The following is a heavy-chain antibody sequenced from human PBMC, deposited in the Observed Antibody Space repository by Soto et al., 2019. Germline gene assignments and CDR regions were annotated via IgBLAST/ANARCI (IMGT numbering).Heavy chain of an antibody. CDR3: AVIGEYDYVWGSPDPFDY. D-gene: IGHD3-16*01. Sequence: GGSLRLSCAASGFTFSGYGMHWVRQAPGKGLEWVAVISYDGSNKYYADSVKGRFTISRDNSKNTLYLQMNSLRAEDTAVYYCAVIGEYDYVWGSPDPFDYWGQGTLVTVSS. V-gene: IGHV3-30*03. J-gene: IGHJ4*02. CDR2: ISYDGSNK. CDR1: GFTFSGYG.